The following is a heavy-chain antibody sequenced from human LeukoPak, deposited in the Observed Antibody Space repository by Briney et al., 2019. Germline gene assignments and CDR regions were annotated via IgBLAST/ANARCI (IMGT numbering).Heavy chain of an antibody. CDR3: VSAFRGSPIDY. CDR2: IKTDGSET. J-gene: IGHJ4*02. D-gene: IGHD3-10*01. Sequence: GGSLRLSCAASGFSFSNYWMGWVRQAPGKGLACVANIKTDGSETCYVDSVKGRFTISRDNAKNSLFLQMNSLRAEDTAIYYCVSAFRGSPIDYWGQGTLVSVPS. V-gene: IGHV3-7*01. CDR1: GFSFSNYW.